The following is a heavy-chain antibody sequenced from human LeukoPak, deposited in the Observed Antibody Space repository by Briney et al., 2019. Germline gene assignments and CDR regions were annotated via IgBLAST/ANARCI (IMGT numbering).Heavy chain of an antibody. CDR3: AKSTYYDYVWGSYRRRFDF. Sequence: GGSLRLSCAPSGFTFSSYAMSWVRQAPGKGLKWVSAISGSGGSTYYADSVKGRFTISRDNSKNTVYLQMNSLRAEDTAVYYCAKSTYYDYVWGSYRRRFDFWGQGTLVTVSS. D-gene: IGHD3-16*02. V-gene: IGHV3-23*01. CDR1: GFTFSSYA. CDR2: ISGSGGST. J-gene: IGHJ4*02.